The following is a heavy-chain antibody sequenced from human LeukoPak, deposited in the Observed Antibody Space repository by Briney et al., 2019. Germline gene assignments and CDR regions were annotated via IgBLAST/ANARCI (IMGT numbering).Heavy chain of an antibody. V-gene: IGHV4-61*01. CDR3: ATRPPGESYVPYFDY. CDR1: GGSVSSDTYY. Sequence: PSETLSLTCTVSGGSVSSDTYYWSWIRQPPGKGLEWIGYIYYSGNTNYNPSLKSRVTISVDTSKNQFSLRLSSVTAADTAVYYCATRPPGESYVPYFDYWGQGTLVTVSS. J-gene: IGHJ4*02. CDR2: IYYSGNT. D-gene: IGHD2-2*01.